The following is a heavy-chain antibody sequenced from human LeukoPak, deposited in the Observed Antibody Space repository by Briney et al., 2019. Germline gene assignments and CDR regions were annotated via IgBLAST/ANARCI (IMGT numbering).Heavy chain of an antibody. CDR3: AAASGYYGGYYYGMDV. J-gene: IGHJ6*02. D-gene: IGHD3-3*01. CDR2: IVVGGGNT. CDR1: GFTFTSSA. Sequence: GTSVKVSCKASGFTFTSSAMQWVRQARGQRLEWMGWIVVGGGNTNYAQKFQERVTITRDMSTSTAYMELSSLRSEDTAVYYCAAASGYYGGYYYGMDVWGQGTTVTVSS. V-gene: IGHV1-58*02.